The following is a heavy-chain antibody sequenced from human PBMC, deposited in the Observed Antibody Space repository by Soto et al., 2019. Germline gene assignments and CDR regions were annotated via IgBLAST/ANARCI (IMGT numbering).Heavy chain of an antibody. CDR2: INYSGST. CDR3: ARAISSSPSPGLNWFDP. D-gene: IGHD6-6*01. Sequence: PSETLSLTCAVFGGSFSGYYWNWIRQPPGKGLEWIGTINYSGSTNYSPSLKNRVTISVDTSKNQFPLKLSSVTAADTAVYYCARAISSSPSPGLNWFDPWGQGTLVTVSS. CDR1: GGSFSGYY. J-gene: IGHJ5*02. V-gene: IGHV4-34*01.